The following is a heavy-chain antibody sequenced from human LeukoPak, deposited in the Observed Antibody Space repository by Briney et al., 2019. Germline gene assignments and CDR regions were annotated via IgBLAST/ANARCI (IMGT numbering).Heavy chain of an antibody. CDR2: ISPDGSSK. V-gene: IGHV3-30*18. CDR3: AKEHYFGSGSYPDY. Sequence: GGSLRLSCAASGFPFTSYGMHWVRQAPGKGLEWVAVISPDGSSKYYADSVKGRFTISRDNSKNTLYLQMNSLRAEDTAVYNCAKEHYFGSGSYPDYWGQGTLVTVSS. CDR1: GFPFTSYG. J-gene: IGHJ4*02. D-gene: IGHD3-10*01.